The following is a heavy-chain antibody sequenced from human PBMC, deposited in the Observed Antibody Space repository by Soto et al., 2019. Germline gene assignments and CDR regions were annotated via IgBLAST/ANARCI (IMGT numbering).Heavy chain of an antibody. CDR3: ARGQRGSTVEPRSDFDY. CDR1: GYTFTSYD. Sequence: QVQLVQSGAEVKKPGASVKVSCKASGYTFTSYDINWVRQATGQGLEWMGWMNPNSGNTGYAQKFQGRVTMTRNTSISTAYMELSSLRSEDTAVYYCARGQRGSTVEPRSDFDYWGQGTLVTVSS. CDR2: MNPNSGNT. V-gene: IGHV1-8*01. J-gene: IGHJ4*02. D-gene: IGHD2-2*01.